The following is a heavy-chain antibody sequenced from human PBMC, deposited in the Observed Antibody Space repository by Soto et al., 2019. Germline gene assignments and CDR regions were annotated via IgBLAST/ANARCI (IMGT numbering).Heavy chain of an antibody. Sequence: GGSLRLSCAASGFTFSSYGMHWVRQAPGKGLEWVAVIWNDGSNKYYADSVKGRFTISRDNSKNTLYLQMNSLRAEDTAVYYCARATRTGGAFDIWGQGTMVTVSS. J-gene: IGHJ3*02. CDR1: GFTFSSYG. V-gene: IGHV3-33*01. CDR3: ARATRTGGAFDI. CDR2: IWNDGSNK. D-gene: IGHD7-27*01.